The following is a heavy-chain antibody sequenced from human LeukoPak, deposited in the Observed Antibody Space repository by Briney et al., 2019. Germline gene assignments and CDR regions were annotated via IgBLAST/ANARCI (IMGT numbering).Heavy chain of an antibody. V-gene: IGHV4-38-2*01. CDR2: IYHSGST. CDR1: GYSISSGYY. CDR3: ARRQWLRYFDY. Sequence: SETLSLTCAVSGYSISSGYYRGWIRQPPGKGLEWIGSIYHSGSTYYNPSLKSRVTISVDTSKNQFSLKLSSVTAADTAVYYCARRQWLRYFDYWGQGTLVTVSS. D-gene: IGHD6-19*01. J-gene: IGHJ4*02.